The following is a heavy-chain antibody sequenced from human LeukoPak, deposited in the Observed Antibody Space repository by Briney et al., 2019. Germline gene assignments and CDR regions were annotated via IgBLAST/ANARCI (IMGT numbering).Heavy chain of an antibody. Sequence: PGGSLRLSCEASGFTSSSYVMNWVRQAPGKGLGWVSVISEDGRTYYADSVKGRFTISRDNSKNTLYLQMNSMRVEDTAVYYCARGSTSWDGYKEKYDPWGQGTLVTVSS. J-gene: IGHJ5*02. CDR1: GFTSSSYV. D-gene: IGHD6-13*01. CDR2: ISEDGRT. CDR3: ARGSTSWDGYKEKYDP. V-gene: IGHV3-23*01.